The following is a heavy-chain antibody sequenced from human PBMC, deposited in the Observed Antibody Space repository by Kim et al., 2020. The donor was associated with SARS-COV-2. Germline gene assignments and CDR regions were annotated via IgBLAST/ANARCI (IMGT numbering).Heavy chain of an antibody. CDR2: IHDYNGQT. CDR1: GYTFGSYG. Sequence: ASVKVSCKASGYTFGSYGICLVRQAPGQGLEWMGWIHDYNGQTNYAQKLQDRVTMTTDTSTSTAYMELRSLTVEDTAVYYCARRKASSIYGMDVWGQGTTVTVSS. CDR3: ARRKASSIYGMDV. D-gene: IGHD2-2*01. V-gene: IGHV1-18*01. J-gene: IGHJ6*02.